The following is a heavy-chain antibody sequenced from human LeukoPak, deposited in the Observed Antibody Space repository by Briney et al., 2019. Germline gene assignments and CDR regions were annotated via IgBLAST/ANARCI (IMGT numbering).Heavy chain of an antibody. CDR3: TSVGTSRSVDYLPLAPFHY. CDR2: LDPEAGET. CDR1: GNTLTEFS. D-gene: IGHD3-9*01. Sequence: ASVKVSCKVSGNTLTEFSIHWVRQAPGKGLEWMGGLDPEAGETMFAHNSLGRVTMTEDTSTDTAYMELSGLRSEDTADYYCTSVGTSRSVDYLPLAPFHYWGQGTPVTVSS. J-gene: IGHJ4*02. V-gene: IGHV1-24*01.